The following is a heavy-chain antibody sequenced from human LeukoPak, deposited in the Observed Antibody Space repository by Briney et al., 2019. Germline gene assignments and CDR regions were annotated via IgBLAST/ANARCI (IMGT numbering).Heavy chain of an antibody. CDR3: VKHSGGVYGNSDS. V-gene: IGHV3-23*01. CDR1: GFTFSNYA. Sequence: VGSLSLSCAASGFTFSNYAMNWVRQAPGPGLEWVSTVGRSGVDTYYADSVRGRFTISKDSSKNTLQMNSLSAEDTAIYYCVKHSGGVYGNSDSWGQGILVTVSS. J-gene: IGHJ4*02. D-gene: IGHD1-1*01. CDR2: VGRSGVDT.